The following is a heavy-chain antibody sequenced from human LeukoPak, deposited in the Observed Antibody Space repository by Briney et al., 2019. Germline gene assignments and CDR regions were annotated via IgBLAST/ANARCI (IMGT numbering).Heavy chain of an antibody. CDR2: VSYDGSKK. J-gene: IGHJ6*02. Sequence: GRSLRLSCAVSGFTFYSYAMHGVRQPAGKGLEGAAVVSYDGSKKYYADSVKGLSTISRDNSKNTQFLQMNMMRAEATSLYYCARGYYYGMDVWGQGTTVTVSS. CDR3: ARGYYYGMDV. CDR1: GFTFYSYA. V-gene: IGHV3-30-3*01.